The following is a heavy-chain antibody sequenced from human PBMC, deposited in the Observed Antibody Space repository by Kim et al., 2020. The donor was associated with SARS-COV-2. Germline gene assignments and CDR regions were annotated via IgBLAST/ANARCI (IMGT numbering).Heavy chain of an antibody. Sequence: SETLSLTCTVSGGSIRRSYWSWIRQPPGKRLEWIGYIYYSGSTNYNPSLKSRVTISVDMSKNQLSLKLTSVTAADTAVYYCARVQGLTIFGVVPPGGYYAMDVWGQGPAVTVSS. D-gene: IGHD3-3*01. CDR2: IYYSGST. CDR1: GGSIRRSY. CDR3: ARVQGLTIFGVVPPGGYYAMDV. V-gene: IGHV4-59*01. J-gene: IGHJ6*02.